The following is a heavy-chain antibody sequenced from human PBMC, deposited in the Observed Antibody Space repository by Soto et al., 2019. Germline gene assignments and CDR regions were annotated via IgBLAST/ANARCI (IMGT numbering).Heavy chain of an antibody. Sequence: SETLSLTCSVSDGSISSSSYHWGWIRQPPGKGLEWIGTIYYTGSTYYNPSLKSRVIISVDTSKNQFSLKLSSVTAADTAVYYCARRSNFYYVFAYWGRGTLVTVSS. CDR3: ARRSNFYYVFAY. CDR1: DGSISSSSYH. V-gene: IGHV4-39*07. CDR2: IYYTGST. D-gene: IGHD3-16*01. J-gene: IGHJ4*02.